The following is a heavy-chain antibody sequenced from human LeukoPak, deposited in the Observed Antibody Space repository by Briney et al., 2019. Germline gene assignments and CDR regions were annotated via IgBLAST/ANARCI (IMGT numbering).Heavy chain of an antibody. V-gene: IGHV5-10-1*01. CDR1: GYRFTSYW. D-gene: IGHD3-10*01. J-gene: IGHJ5*02. CDR2: IDPSDSYT. CDR3: ARSVGGLGSWEPKWFDP. Sequence: GESLKISCKGSGYRFTSYWITWVRQMPGKGLEWMGRIDPSDSYTNYSPSFQGRVTISADKSIRTAYLQWNSLKASDTAMYYCARSVGGLGSWEPKWFDPWGQGTLVTVSS.